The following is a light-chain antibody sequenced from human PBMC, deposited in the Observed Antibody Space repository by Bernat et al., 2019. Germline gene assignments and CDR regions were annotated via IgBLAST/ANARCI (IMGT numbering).Light chain of an antibody. J-gene: IGKJ2*01. V-gene: IGKV1-39*01. CDR1: QSISNY. CDR2: GAS. CDR3: QQTYSTPNT. Sequence: DIQVTQSPSSLSASVGDTVTITCRASQSISNYLHWYQPTPGKAPNLLIYGASRLQSGVPSRFSGSGSGTDFTLTISSLQPEDFATYYCQQTYSTPNTLGQGTKLEIK.